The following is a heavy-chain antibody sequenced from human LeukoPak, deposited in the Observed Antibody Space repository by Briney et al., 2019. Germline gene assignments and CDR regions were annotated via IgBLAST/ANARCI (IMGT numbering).Heavy chain of an antibody. CDR1: GFTFSSYS. V-gene: IGHV3-21*01. J-gene: IGHJ4*02. CDR3: AREEEELEWYLFDY. Sequence: PGGSLRLSCAASGFTFSSYSMNWVRQAPGKGLEWVSSISSSSYIYYADSVKGRFTISRDNAKNSLYLQMNSLRAEDTAVYYCAREEEELEWYLFDYWGQGTLVTVSS. D-gene: IGHD3-3*01. CDR2: ISSSSYI.